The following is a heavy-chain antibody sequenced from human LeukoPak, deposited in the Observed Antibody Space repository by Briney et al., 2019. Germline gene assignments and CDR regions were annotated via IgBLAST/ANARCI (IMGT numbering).Heavy chain of an antibody. CDR1: GFTFSSYW. D-gene: IGHD6-13*01. CDR2: IEQDGSEK. CDR3: ARDGIAAAGTGDYYYMDV. J-gene: IGHJ6*03. Sequence: GGSLRLSCAASGFTFSSYWMSWVRQAPGKGLEWVANIEQDGSEKYYVDSVKGRFTISRDNAKNSLYLQMNSLRAEDTAVYYCARDGIAAAGTGDYYYMDVWGKGTTVTVSS. V-gene: IGHV3-7*01.